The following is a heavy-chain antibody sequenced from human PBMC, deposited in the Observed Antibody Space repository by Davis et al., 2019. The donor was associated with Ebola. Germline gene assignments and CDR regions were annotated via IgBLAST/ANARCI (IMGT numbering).Heavy chain of an antibody. J-gene: IGHJ6*02. CDR1: GFTFSNYA. V-gene: IGHV3-23*01. CDR3: AKDLFWWSASDV. Sequence: GESLKISCAASGFTFSNYAMAWVRQAPGKGLEWVSAIHGNGIGAFYAGSVRGRFTISRDDSKNTLFLQMNSLRGEDTAVYYCAKDLFWWSASDVWGQGTTVVVS. CDR2: IHGNGIGA. D-gene: IGHD2-8*02.